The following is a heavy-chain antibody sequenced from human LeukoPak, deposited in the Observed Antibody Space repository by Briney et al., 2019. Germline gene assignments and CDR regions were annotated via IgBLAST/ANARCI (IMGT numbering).Heavy chain of an antibody. V-gene: IGHV3-7*03. CDR1: GFTFRDLW. CDR3: ARDGPAAGLYFDY. D-gene: IGHD6-13*01. CDR2: INQDGSEK. Sequence: GGSLRLSCAASGFTFRDLWWGWVGQPPGRGREGVANINQDGSEKYYVDSVKGRFTISRDNAENSLYLQMNSLRVEDTAVYYCARDGPAAGLYFDYWGQGILVTVSS. J-gene: IGHJ4*02.